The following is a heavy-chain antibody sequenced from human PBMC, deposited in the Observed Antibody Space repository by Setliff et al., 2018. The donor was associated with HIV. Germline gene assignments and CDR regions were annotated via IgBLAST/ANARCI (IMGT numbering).Heavy chain of an antibody. V-gene: IGHV3-33*03. CDR3: TTGGANSCKI. Sequence: GGSLRLSCAASGFTFSDHYMDWVRQAPGKGLEWVAVIWYDASNQNYADSVKGRLTVSRDDSRNTLFLRINSLKTDDTAVYYRTTGGANSCKIWGQGTLVTVSS. J-gene: IGHJ4*02. CDR1: GFTFSDHY. CDR2: IWYDASNQ. D-gene: IGHD2-21*01.